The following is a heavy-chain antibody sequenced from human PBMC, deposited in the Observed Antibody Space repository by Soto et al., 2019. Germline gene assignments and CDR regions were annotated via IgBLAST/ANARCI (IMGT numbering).Heavy chain of an antibody. V-gene: IGHV1-18*01. J-gene: IGHJ6*02. CDR3: ARPFGIAVAGRYYYYGTDV. Sequence: ASVKVSCKASGYTFTSYGISWVRQAPGQGLEWMGWISAYNGNTNYAQKLQGIVTMTTHTSTSTAYMELRSLRSDDTAVYYCARPFGIAVAGRYYYYGTDVWGQGTTVTVSS. CDR1: GYTFTSYG. CDR2: ISAYNGNT. D-gene: IGHD6-19*01.